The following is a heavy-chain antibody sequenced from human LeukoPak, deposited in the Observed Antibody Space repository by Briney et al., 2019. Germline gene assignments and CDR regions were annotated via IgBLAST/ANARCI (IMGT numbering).Heavy chain of an antibody. J-gene: IGHJ6*02. Sequence: PSETLSLTCTVSGGSISTYYWSWIRQPPGKGLEWIGYIYYSGSTNYSPSLKSRLSISVDTSKNQFSRKLSSVTAADTAVYYCARGYYYALDVWGQGTTVTVSS. CDR2: IYYSGST. CDR3: ARGYYYALDV. CDR1: GGSISTYY. V-gene: IGHV4-59*01.